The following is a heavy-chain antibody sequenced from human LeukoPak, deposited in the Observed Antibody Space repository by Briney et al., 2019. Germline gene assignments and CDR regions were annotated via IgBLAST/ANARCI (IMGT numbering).Heavy chain of an antibody. D-gene: IGHD1-7*01. CDR2: ITPNSGGT. J-gene: IGHJ3*02. CDR3: ARVLRWNYVEDAFDI. CDR1: GYTFTGYY. V-gene: IGHV1-2*02. Sequence: ASVKVSCKASGYTFTGYYIDWVRQAPGQGPEWMGWITPNSGGTKYGQKFQGRVTMTRDTSISTAYMELSSLRSDDTAVYYCARVLRWNYVEDAFDIWGQGTMVTVSS.